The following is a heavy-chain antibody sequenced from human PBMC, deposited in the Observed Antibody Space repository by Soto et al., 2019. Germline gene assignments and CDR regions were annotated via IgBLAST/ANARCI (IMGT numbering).Heavy chain of an antibody. D-gene: IGHD1-26*01. CDR3: ASGIDRELLPLNY. Sequence: SETLSLTCTVSGGSISSGGYYWSWIRQHPGKGLEWIGYIYYSGSTYYNPSLKSRVTISVDTSKNQFSLKLSSVTAADTAVYYCASGIDRELLPLNYWGQGTLVTVSS. V-gene: IGHV4-31*03. CDR1: GGSISSGGYY. CDR2: IYYSGST. J-gene: IGHJ4*02.